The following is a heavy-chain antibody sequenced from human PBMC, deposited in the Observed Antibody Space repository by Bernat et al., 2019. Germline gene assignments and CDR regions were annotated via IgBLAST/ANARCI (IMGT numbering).Heavy chain of an antibody. J-gene: IGHJ6*04. V-gene: IGHV1-18*01. D-gene: IGHD6-19*01. Sequence: QVQLVQSGPEVKKPGASVKVSCKASGYTFIHYDITWVRQAPGQGLGWVGRISAHNGNTNYGQKVQGRVTMTTDTSTSTVYMELRSLRSNDTAGYYCAGDHPWLAFTGMDVWGEGTTVSVSS. CDR3: AGDHPWLAFTGMDV. CDR1: GYTFIHYD. CDR2: ISAHNGNT.